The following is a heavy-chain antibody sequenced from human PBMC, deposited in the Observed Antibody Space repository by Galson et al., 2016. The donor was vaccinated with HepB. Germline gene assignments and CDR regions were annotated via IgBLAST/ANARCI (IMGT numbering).Heavy chain of an antibody. CDR3: ARPRDYYVWGSLSYFDP. CDR1: GAVITDYY. Sequence: ETLSLTCSVSGAVITDYYWSWIRQSPGKGLEWIGYSFYSGSTSYNPSLKSRVTLSVDTSKSQVSLRLTSVTAADTAVYYCARPRDYYVWGSLSYFDPWGQGMLVTVSS. V-gene: IGHV4-59*01. D-gene: IGHD3-16*01. J-gene: IGHJ5*02. CDR2: SFYSGST.